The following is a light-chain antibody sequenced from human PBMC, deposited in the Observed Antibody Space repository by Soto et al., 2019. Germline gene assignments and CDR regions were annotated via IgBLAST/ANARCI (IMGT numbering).Light chain of an antibody. J-gene: IGLJ1*01. CDR3: GTWDSSLSEGV. CDR1: SSNIGNNY. V-gene: IGLV1-51*01. Sequence: QSVLTQPPSVSAAPGQKVTISCSGSSSNIGNNYVSWYQQLPGTAPKLLIYDNNKRPSGIPDRFSGSKSGTSATLGITGRQTGDEADYYCGTWDSSLSEGVFGTGTKLTVL. CDR2: DNN.